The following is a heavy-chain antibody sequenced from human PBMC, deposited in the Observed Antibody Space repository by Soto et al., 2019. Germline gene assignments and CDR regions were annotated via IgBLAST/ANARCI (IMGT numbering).Heavy chain of an antibody. CDR1: GFTFSDYG. D-gene: IGHD1-26*01. J-gene: IGHJ4*02. Sequence: EVQLLESGGGLVRPGGSLTLSCIASGFTFSDYGMSWVRQAPGKGLEWVSTISGGAENTHYADSVNGRFIISRDNSKNIPYLQMSGPRAEDTALFYLSGDVGGGAFFDTWGQGALVTVSS. CDR3: SGDVGGGAFFDT. CDR2: ISGGAENT. V-gene: IGHV3-23*01.